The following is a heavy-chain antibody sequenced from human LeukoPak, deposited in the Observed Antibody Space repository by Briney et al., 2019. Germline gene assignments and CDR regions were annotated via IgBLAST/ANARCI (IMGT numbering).Heavy chain of an antibody. D-gene: IGHD1-26*01. CDR1: GGSISCSSYY. V-gene: IGHV4-39*07. CDR2: IYYSGST. CDR3: AREMGATSYYYYYYMDV. J-gene: IGHJ6*03. Sequence: PSETLSLTCTVSGGSISCSSYYWGWIRQPPGKGLEWIGSIYYSGSTYYNPSLKSRVTISVDTSKNQFSLKLSSVTAADTAVYYCAREMGATSYYYYYYMDVWGKGTTVTVSS.